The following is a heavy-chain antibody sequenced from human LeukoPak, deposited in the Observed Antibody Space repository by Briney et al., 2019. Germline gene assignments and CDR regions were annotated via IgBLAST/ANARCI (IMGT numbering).Heavy chain of an antibody. D-gene: IGHD3-10*01. CDR1: GGSFSGYY. CDR2: INHSGST. J-gene: IGHJ4*02. Sequence: PSETLSLTCAVYGGSFSGYYWSWIRQPPGKGLEWIGEINHSGSTNYNPSLKSRVTISVDTSKNQFSLKLSSVTAADTAVYYCAREGGYGSGSYYITYYFDYWGQGTLVTVSS. V-gene: IGHV4-34*01. CDR3: AREGGYGSGSYYITYYFDY.